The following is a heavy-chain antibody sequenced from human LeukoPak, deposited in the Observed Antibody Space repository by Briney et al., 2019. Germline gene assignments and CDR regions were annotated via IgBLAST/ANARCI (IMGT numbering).Heavy chain of an antibody. Sequence: ASVKVSCKASGYTFTGYGISWVRQAPGQGLEWMGWVSAYNGNTNYAQKLQGRVTMTTDTSTSTAYMELRSLRSDDTAVYYCARDGRDGYNFHPDRFDYWGQGTLVTVSS. V-gene: IGHV1-18*01. CDR3: ARDGRDGYNFHPDRFDY. D-gene: IGHD5-24*01. CDR2: VSAYNGNT. J-gene: IGHJ4*02. CDR1: GYTFTGYG.